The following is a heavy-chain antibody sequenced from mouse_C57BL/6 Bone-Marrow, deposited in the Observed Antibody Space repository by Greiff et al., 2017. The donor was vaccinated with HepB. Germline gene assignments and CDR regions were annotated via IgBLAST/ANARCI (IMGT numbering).Heavy chain of an antibody. D-gene: IGHD1-1*01. V-gene: IGHV1-54*01. CDR2: INPGSGGT. Sequence: QLQQSGAELVRPGTSVKVSCKASGYAFTNYLIEWVKQRPGQGLEWIGVINPGSGGTNYNEKFKGKATLTADKSSSTAYMQLSSLTSEDSAVYFCARGGLLRYPDYWGQGTTLTVSS. J-gene: IGHJ2*01. CDR1: GYAFTNYL. CDR3: ARGGLLRYPDY.